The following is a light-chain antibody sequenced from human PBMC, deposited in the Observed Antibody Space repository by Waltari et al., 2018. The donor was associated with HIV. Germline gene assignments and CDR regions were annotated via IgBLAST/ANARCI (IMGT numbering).Light chain of an antibody. CDR2: EVS. CDR1: SSDVGGYNY. J-gene: IGLJ2*01. V-gene: IGLV2-14*01. Sequence: QSALTQPASVSGSPGQSITISCTGTSSDVGGYNYVSWSQQHPGKAPKLMIYEVSNRPSGVSNRFSGSKSGNTASLTISGLQAEDEADYYCSSYTGSSAHVVFGGGTKLTVL. CDR3: SSYTGSSAHVV.